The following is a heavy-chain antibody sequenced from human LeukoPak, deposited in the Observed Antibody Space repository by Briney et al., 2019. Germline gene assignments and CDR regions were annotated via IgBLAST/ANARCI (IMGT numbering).Heavy chain of an antibody. V-gene: IGHV4-59*01. CDR2: MHYSGDS. Sequence: PSETLSLTCTVSGNCISSFLWSWIRQPPGKGLEWIGSMHYSGDSKYNPPLRSRVSLSLDTSQQQFSLRLSSVTAADTAVYYCARDLELERNRWNYFESWGQGALVTVSS. D-gene: IGHD1-1*01. CDR3: ARDLELERNRWNYFES. CDR1: GNCISSFL. J-gene: IGHJ4*02.